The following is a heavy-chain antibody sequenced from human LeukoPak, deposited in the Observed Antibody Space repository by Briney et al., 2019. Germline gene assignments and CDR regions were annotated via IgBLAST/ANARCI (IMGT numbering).Heavy chain of an antibody. V-gene: IGHV1-3*01. CDR3: AREGISGDDYFDY. CDR2: INAGNGDT. J-gene: IGHJ4*02. Sequence: ASVKVSCKASGYTFTTYAMHWVRQAPGQRLEGMGWINAGNGDTESSQKFPGRVTITWDTSASTGYMELSSLRSEDTAVYYCAREGISGDDYFDYWGQGTLVTVSS. CDR1: GYTFTTYA. D-gene: IGHD1-20*01.